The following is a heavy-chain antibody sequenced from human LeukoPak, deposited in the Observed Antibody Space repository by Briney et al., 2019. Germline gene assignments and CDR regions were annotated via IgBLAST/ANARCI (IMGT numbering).Heavy chain of an antibody. J-gene: IGHJ6*02. CDR1: GFTFSSYA. CDR3: ARDETTVTTSYYYGMDV. Sequence: PGGSLRLSCAASGFTFSSYAMSWVRQAPGKGLEWVSAISGSGGSTYYADSVKGRFTISRDNSKNTLYLQMNSLRAEDTAVYYCARDETTVTTSYYYGMDVWGQGTTVTVSS. V-gene: IGHV3-23*01. CDR2: ISGSGGST. D-gene: IGHD4-17*01.